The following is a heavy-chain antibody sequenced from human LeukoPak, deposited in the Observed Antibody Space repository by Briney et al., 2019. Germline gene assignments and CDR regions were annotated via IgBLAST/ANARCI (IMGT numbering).Heavy chain of an antibody. V-gene: IGHV3-48*02. CDR3: ARSESSTSGRYYGMDV. CDR1: GFTFRGYT. J-gene: IGHJ6*02. D-gene: IGHD2-2*01. Sequence: GGSLNLSCQASGFTFRGYTMNWVRQPQGKGLEWVSYITSSSSAIYYADSVKGRFTISRDNARSSLYLQMNSLRDEDTAIYYCARSESSTSGRYYGMDVWGQGTTVTVSS. CDR2: ITSSSSAI.